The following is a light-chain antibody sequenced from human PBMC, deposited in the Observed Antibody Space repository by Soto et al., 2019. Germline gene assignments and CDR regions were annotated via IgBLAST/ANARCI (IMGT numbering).Light chain of an antibody. J-gene: IGKJ1*01. V-gene: IGKV1-39*01. CDR2: AAS. CDR3: QQCYSTLGT. Sequence: DIQMPQPPSYLSASVGDRVTITCPTSQSISSYLNWYQQKPGQAPKLLIFAASSMHSGVPSRFSGSGSGTDFTLTISSLQPEDFATYYCQQCYSTLGTFGQGTKVDI. CDR1: QSISSY.